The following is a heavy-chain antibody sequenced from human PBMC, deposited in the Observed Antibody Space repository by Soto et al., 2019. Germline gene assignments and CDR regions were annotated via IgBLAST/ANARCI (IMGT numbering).Heavy chain of an antibody. D-gene: IGHD1-7*01. V-gene: IGHV3-23*01. Sequence: VQLLESGGGLVQPGGSLRLSCATSGFTFGSYAMSWVRQSPGKGLEWVSAITGRGGSTYYADSVEGRFTISRDNAKNAVYLQMNSLTAPDTAVYYCAKTIGPEHLTGTTRVNRFDPWGQGTLVTVSS. CDR3: AKTIGPEHLTGTTRVNRFDP. J-gene: IGHJ5*02. CDR1: GFTFGSYA. CDR2: ITGRGGST.